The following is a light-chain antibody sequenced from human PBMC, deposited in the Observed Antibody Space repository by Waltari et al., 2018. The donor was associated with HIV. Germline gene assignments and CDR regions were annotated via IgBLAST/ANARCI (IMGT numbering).Light chain of an antibody. CDR1: SSYGVGSTH. V-gene: IGLV2-14*01. CDR2: EVS. CDR3: SSYTSSSTLDVV. J-gene: IGLJ2*01. Sequence: QSALTQPASVSGSPAQSTTISCTVPSSYGVGSTHVAWYQQHPGKAPKLMIYEVSNRPSGVSNRFSGSKSGNTASLTISGLQAEDEADYYCSSYTSSSTLDVVFGGGTKLTVL.